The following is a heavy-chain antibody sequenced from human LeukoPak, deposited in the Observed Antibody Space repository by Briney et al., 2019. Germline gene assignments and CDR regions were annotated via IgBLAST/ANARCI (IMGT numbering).Heavy chain of an antibody. V-gene: IGHV4-59*01. Sequence: TLSLPCTVSGGSISSCYWSWIRLPPAKGLEWIGYIYYSGSTNYNPSLKSRVTISVDTSKNKFSLKLSSVTAADTAVYYCASGAYYYGSGTGWFDPWGQGTLVTVSS. J-gene: IGHJ5*02. CDR1: GGSISSCY. D-gene: IGHD3-10*01. CDR2: IYYSGST. CDR3: ASGAYYYGSGTGWFDP.